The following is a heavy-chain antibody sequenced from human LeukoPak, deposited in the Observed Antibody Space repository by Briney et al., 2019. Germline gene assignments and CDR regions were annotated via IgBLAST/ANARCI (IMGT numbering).Heavy chain of an antibody. CDR3: ARYYYDSSGYFDY. CDR1: GFTFSSYS. Sequence: GGSLRLSCAASGFTFSSYSMNWVRQAPGKGLEWVSSITSSGRYIYYADSVKGRFTISRDNAKNSLYLQMNSLRAEDTAVYYCARYYYDSSGYFDYWGQGTLVTVSS. J-gene: IGHJ4*02. D-gene: IGHD3-22*01. V-gene: IGHV3-21*01. CDR2: ITSSGRYI.